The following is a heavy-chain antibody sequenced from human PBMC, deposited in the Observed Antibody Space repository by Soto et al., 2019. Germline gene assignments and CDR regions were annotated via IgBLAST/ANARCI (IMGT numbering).Heavy chain of an antibody. Sequence: QVQLVQSGAEVKKPGSSVKVACKASGGIFSNYVLNWVRQAPGQGLEWMGGIIPIFGTGNYAQKFQGRVTITADESTTTAPMELRGLRSQDTAVYYCARRYYNSSGYFDYWGQGTLVTVSS. V-gene: IGHV1-69*01. CDR1: GGIFSNYV. CDR2: IIPIFGTG. CDR3: ARRYYNSSGYFDY. D-gene: IGHD3-22*01. J-gene: IGHJ4*02.